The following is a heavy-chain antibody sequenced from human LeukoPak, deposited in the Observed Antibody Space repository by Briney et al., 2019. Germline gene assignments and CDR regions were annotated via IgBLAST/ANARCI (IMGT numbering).Heavy chain of an antibody. V-gene: IGHV1-3*01. CDR3: ARGLPYDFWGGYYTNWFDP. Sequence: GASVKVSCKASGYTFTSYAMHWVRQAPGQRLEWMGWINAGNGNTKYSQKFQGRVTITRDTSASTAYMELSSLRSEDTAVYYCARGLPYDFWGGYYTNWFDPWGQGTLVTVSS. D-gene: IGHD3-3*01. CDR2: INAGNGNT. J-gene: IGHJ5*02. CDR1: GYTFTSYA.